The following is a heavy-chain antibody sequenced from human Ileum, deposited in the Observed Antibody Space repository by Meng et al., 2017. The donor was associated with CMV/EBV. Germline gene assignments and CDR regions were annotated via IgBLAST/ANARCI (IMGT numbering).Heavy chain of an antibody. CDR1: EYTFFGYY. D-gene: IGHD3-16*01. CDR3: IRGGTIAGDPAGFDP. CDR2: INPSTGDA. J-gene: IGHJ5*02. Sequence: ASVKVSCKASEYTFFGYYIDWVRQAPGQGLEWMGWINPSTGDANYIQKRQGRVTLTRDTSIATVYMELSSLTSDDTATYYCIRGGTIAGDPAGFDPWGQGTLVTVSS. V-gene: IGHV1-2*02.